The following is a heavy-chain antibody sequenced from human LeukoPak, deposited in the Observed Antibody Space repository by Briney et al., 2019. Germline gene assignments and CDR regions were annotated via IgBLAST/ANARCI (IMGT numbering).Heavy chain of an antibody. J-gene: IGHJ4*02. Sequence: ASVKVSCKASGYTFTSYGISWVRQAPGQGVEWMGWISAYNGNTNYAQKLQGRVTMTTDTSTSTAYMELRSLRSDDTAVYYCARELGDTAMAPYDYWGQGTLVTVSS. D-gene: IGHD5-18*01. CDR2: ISAYNGNT. CDR1: GYTFTSYG. V-gene: IGHV1-18*01. CDR3: ARELGDTAMAPYDY.